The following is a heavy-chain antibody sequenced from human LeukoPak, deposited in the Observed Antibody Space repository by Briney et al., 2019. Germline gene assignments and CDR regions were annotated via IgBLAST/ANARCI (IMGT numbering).Heavy chain of an antibody. Sequence: GGSLRLSCAASGFTFYDYGMRWVRQGPGKGGEWVSGKNWNGGSTGCADSVKGRFTISRDNAKTSLYLQMKSLRAEDTALYYCARDISSGWYFDYWGQGTLVTVSS. CDR3: ARDISSGWYFDY. D-gene: IGHD6-19*01. CDR2: KNWNGGST. CDR1: GFTFYDYG. V-gene: IGHV3-20*04. J-gene: IGHJ4*02.